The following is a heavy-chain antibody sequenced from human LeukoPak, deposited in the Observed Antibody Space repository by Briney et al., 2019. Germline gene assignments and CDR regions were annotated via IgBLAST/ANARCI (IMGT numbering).Heavy chain of an antibody. Sequence: ASETLSLTCTVSGGSISSYYWSWIRQPAGKGLEWIGRIYTSGSTNYNPSLKSRVTMSVDTSKNQFSLKLSSVTAADTAVYYCAREVAAAAVPYYFDYWGQGTLVTVSS. CDR3: AREVAAAAVPYYFDY. CDR2: IYTSGST. CDR1: GGSISSYY. V-gene: IGHV4-4*07. J-gene: IGHJ4*02. D-gene: IGHD6-13*01.